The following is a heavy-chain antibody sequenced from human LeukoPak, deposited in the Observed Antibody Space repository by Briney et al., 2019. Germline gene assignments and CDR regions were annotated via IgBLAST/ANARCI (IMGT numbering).Heavy chain of an antibody. Sequence: GGSLRLSCAASGFTFSSYSMNWVRQAPGKGLEWVSGISPGGGPTYYADSVKGRFTISRDDSKNTLYLQMNSLRAEDTAVYYCARRGYSSGWSVGFWGQGTLVTVSS. CDR1: GFTFSSYS. CDR2: ISPGGGPT. J-gene: IGHJ4*02. V-gene: IGHV3-23*01. D-gene: IGHD6-19*01. CDR3: ARRGYSSGWSVGF.